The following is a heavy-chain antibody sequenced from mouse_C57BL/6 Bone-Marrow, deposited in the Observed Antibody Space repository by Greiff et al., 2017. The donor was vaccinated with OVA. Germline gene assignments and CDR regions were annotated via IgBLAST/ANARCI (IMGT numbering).Heavy chain of an antibody. CDR2: ISSGGSYT. J-gene: IGHJ3*01. CDR1: GFTFSSYG. CDR3: ARHYYGSSVAY. Sequence: EVKLVESGGDLVKPGGSLKLSCAASGFTFSSYGMSWVRQTPDKRLEWVATISSGGSYTYYPDSVKGRFTISRDNAKNTLYLQMSSLKSEDTAMYYCARHYYGSSVAYWGQGTRVTVAA. V-gene: IGHV5-6*01. D-gene: IGHD1-1*01.